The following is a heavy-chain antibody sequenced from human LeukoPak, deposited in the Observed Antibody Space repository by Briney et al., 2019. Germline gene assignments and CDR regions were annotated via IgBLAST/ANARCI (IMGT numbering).Heavy chain of an antibody. D-gene: IGHD3-16*02. J-gene: IGHJ3*02. CDR1: GFTLTDAW. CDR3: TKFFLGRRDYVWESYRYLAFDI. Sequence: GGSLRLSCAASGFTLTDAWVSWVRQPPGKGLEWVGHLKSKTDGGTTDYAAHVKGRFTISRDGSKNTLYLQMNSLKTEDTAVYYCTKFFLGRRDYVWESYRYLAFDIWGHGTMVTVSS. CDR2: LKSKTDGGTT. V-gene: IGHV3-15*01.